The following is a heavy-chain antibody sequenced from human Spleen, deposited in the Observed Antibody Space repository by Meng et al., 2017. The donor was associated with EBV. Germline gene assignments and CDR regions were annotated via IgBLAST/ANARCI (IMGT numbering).Heavy chain of an antibody. Sequence: QVQLKQGGAGLLKPSETPSLTCAVYGGSFSDYYWSWIRQTPGKGLEWIGEISPGGSTDYNASLKSRVTISADTSKNQLSLKLSSVTAADTAVYYCARAVGDHWGQGILVTVSS. J-gene: IGHJ4*02. V-gene: IGHV4-34*01. D-gene: IGHD3-10*01. CDR2: ISPGGST. CDR3: ARAVGDH. CDR1: GGSFSDYY.